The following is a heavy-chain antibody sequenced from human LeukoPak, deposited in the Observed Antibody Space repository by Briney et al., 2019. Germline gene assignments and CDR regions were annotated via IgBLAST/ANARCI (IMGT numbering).Heavy chain of an antibody. CDR3: ARVSRYCSSTSCNL. CDR2: INPSGGST. D-gene: IGHD2-2*01. J-gene: IGHJ4*02. Sequence: AAVKVSCKASGYTFTSYYTHWVGQAPGQGVEGMGIINPSGGSTIYAQKFQGRVTMTRDTSTSTVYMELSSLRSEDTAVYYCARVSRYCSSTSCNLWGQGTLVTVSS. CDR1: GYTFTSYY. V-gene: IGHV1-46*03.